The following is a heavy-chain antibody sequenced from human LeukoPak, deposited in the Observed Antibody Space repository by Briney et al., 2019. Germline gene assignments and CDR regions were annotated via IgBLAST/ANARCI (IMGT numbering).Heavy chain of an antibody. CDR2: IYYSGST. D-gene: IGHD3-9*01. CDR1: GSSISSYY. Sequence: SETLSLTCTVSGSSISSYYWSWIRQPPGKGLEWIGYIYYSGSTNYNPSLKSRVTISVDTSKNQFSLKLSSVTAADTAVYYCASRVPYGMNSYYGMDVWGQGTTVTVSS. J-gene: IGHJ6*02. V-gene: IGHV4-59*01. CDR3: ASRVPYGMNSYYGMDV.